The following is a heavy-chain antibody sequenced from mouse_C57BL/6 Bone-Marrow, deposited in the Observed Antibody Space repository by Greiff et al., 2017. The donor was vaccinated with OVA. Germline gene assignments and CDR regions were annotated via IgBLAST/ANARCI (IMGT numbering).Heavy chain of an antibody. CDR3: TREGGRDYAMDY. CDR2: ISSGGDYI. J-gene: IGHJ4*01. D-gene: IGHD3-3*01. V-gene: IGHV5-9-1*02. CDR1: GFTFSSYA. Sequence: EVQGVESGEGLVKPGGSLKLSCAASGFTFSSYAMSWVRQTPEKRLEWVAYISSGGDYIYYADTVKGRFTISRDNARNTLYLQMSSLKSEDTAMYYCTREGGRDYAMDYWGQGTSVTVSS.